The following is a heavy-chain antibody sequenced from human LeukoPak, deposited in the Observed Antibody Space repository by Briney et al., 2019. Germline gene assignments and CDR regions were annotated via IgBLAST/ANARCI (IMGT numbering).Heavy chain of an antibody. J-gene: IGHJ4*02. Sequence: GGSLRLSCAASGFTFSSYGVRWVRQAPGKGLEWVANIRDDGGEIYYVDSVKGRFTISRDNAKSSLLLQMNSLRAEDAAVYYCARDKPRGSYYGSIFDSWGQGTLVTVSS. CDR2: IRDDGGEI. CDR1: GFTFSSYG. D-gene: IGHD1-26*01. V-gene: IGHV3-7*01. CDR3: ARDKPRGSYYGSIFDS.